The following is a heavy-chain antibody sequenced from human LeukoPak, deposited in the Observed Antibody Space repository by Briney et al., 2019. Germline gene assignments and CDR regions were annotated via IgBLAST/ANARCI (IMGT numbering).Heavy chain of an antibody. J-gene: IGHJ3*02. CDR3: ATGGYYDSSGYHDAFDI. CDR1: GGSLSGYY. D-gene: IGHD3-22*01. V-gene: IGHV4-34*01. CDR2: INHSGST. Sequence: SETLSLTCAVYGGSLSGYYWSWIRQPPGKGLEWIGEINHSGSTNYNPSLKSRVTISVDTSKNQFSLKLSSVTAADTAVYYCATGGYYDSSGYHDAFDIWGQGTMVTVSS.